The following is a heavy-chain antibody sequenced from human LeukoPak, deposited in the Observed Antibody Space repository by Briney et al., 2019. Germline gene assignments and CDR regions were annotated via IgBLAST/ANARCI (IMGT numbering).Heavy chain of an antibody. CDR1: GYTFTSYA. J-gene: IGHJ5*02. Sequence: ASVTVSCKASGYTFTSYAMNWVRQAPGQGLEWMGWINTNTGNPTYAQGFTGRFVFSLDTSVSTAYLQISSLKAEDTAVYYCARRPGYSSSWYRVFNWFDPWGQGTLVTVSS. CDR2: INTNTGNP. CDR3: ARRPGYSSSWYRVFNWFDP. D-gene: IGHD6-13*01. V-gene: IGHV7-4-1*02.